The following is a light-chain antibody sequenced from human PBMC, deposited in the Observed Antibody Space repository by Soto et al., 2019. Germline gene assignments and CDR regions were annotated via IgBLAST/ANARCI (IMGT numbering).Light chain of an antibody. Sequence: SYELTQPPSVSVAPGQTARITCEGNNIATKSVHWYQQKPGQAPVLVVYDGSDRPSGIPDRFSGSNSGNTATLTIRRVEAGDEVDYYCQVWDALSDHYVFGTGTKLTVL. J-gene: IGLJ1*01. V-gene: IGLV3-21*02. CDR2: DGS. CDR1: NIATKS. CDR3: QVWDALSDHYV.